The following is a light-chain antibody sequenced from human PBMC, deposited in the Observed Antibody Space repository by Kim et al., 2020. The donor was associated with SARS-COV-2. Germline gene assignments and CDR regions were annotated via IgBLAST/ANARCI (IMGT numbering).Light chain of an antibody. CDR1: KLGDKY. Sequence: ESPGKTASITCSGDKLGDKYACWYQQKPGQSPVLVIYQDSKRPSGIPERFSGSNSGNTATLTISGTQAMDEADYYCQAWDSSSYVFGTGTKVTVL. J-gene: IGLJ1*01. CDR3: QAWDSSSYV. CDR2: QDS. V-gene: IGLV3-1*01.